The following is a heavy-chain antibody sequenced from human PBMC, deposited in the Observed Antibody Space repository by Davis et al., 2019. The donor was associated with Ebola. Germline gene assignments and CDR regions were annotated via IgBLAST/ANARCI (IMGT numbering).Heavy chain of an antibody. Sequence: GESLKISCAASGFTFSSYGMHWVRQAPGKGLEWVAVLSYDGSKKYYADSVKGRFTISRDNSRSTLYLQMNSLRADDTAVYYCASRTYGSGSSWGQGTLVTVSS. CDR1: GFTFSSYG. J-gene: IGHJ5*02. V-gene: IGHV3-30*03. D-gene: IGHD3-10*01. CDR2: LSYDGSKK. CDR3: ASRTYGSGSS.